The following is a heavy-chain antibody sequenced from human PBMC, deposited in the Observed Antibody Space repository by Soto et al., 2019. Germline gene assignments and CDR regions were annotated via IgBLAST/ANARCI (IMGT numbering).Heavy chain of an antibody. J-gene: IGHJ4*02. D-gene: IGHD1-26*01. CDR1: GVSISSYY. V-gene: IGHV4-59*01. CDR3: ARRYGGNFDY. CDR2: IYYSGNT. Sequence: QVQLQESGPGLVKPSETLSLTCTVSGVSISSYYWSWIRQPPGKGLDWIGYIYYSGNTNYNPPLTRRVPTAVDTSKNQFSLHLSSVTAADTAVYYCARRYGGNFDYWGQGTLVTVSS.